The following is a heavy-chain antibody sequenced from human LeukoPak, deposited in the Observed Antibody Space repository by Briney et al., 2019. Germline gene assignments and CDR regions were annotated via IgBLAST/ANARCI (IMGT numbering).Heavy chain of an antibody. CDR3: VRDRTKYCSSTSCPLDY. D-gene: IGHD2-2*01. J-gene: IGHJ4*02. V-gene: IGHV1-8*01. CDR2: MNPNSGNT. CDR1: GYTFTSYD. Sequence: ASVKVSCKASGYTFTSYDINWVRQATGQGLEWMGWMNPNSGNTNYAQKLQGRVTMTTDTSTSTAYMELSRLRSDDTAVYYCVRDRTKYCSSTSCPLDYWGQGTLVTVSS.